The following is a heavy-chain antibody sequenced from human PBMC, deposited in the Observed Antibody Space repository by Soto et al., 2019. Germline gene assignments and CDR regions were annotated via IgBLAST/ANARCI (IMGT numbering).Heavy chain of an antibody. CDR2: INQDGSEK. CDR1: VFILSIYC. Sequence: WVSXRLSCASSVFILSIYCISWFRHAPEKGLEWVANINQDGSEKYYVDSVKGRFTISRYNVKNSLYLQMKGLRAEDTAVYYCARGAGGRHFVWFEQWAKGTLVTVSP. D-gene: IGHD1-26*01. V-gene: IGHV3-7*01. J-gene: IGHJ5*02. CDR3: ARGAGGRHFVWFEQ.